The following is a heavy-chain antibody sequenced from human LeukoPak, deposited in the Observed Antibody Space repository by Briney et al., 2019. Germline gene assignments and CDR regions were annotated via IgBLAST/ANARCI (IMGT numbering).Heavy chain of an antibody. CDR1: GGSISSSY. J-gene: IGHJ5*02. Sequence: SETLSLTCTVSGGSISSSYWHWIRQPPGEALEWIGYVHNSGSTNYNPSLKSRVTISVDTSKNQFSLKLNSVTAADTAVYYCARRLLQSSGFGPQNWFDPWGQGTLVTVSS. CDR3: ARRLLQSSGFGPQNWFDP. D-gene: IGHD3-22*01. V-gene: IGHV4-4*09. CDR2: VHNSGST.